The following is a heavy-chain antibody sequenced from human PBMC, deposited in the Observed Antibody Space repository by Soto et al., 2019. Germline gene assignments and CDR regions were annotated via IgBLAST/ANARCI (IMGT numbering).Heavy chain of an antibody. CDR1: GYTFTSYY. CDR3: ARVSLHSSSWMNFDY. D-gene: IGHD6-13*01. J-gene: IGHJ4*02. CDR2: INPSGGST. V-gene: IGHV1-46*03. Sequence: QVQLVQSGAEVKKPGASVKVSCKASGYTFTSYYMHWVRQAPGQGLEWMGIINPSGGSTSYAQKFQRRFTMTRDTSTSTVYMELSSLRSEDTAVYYCARVSLHSSSWMNFDYWGQGTLVTVSS.